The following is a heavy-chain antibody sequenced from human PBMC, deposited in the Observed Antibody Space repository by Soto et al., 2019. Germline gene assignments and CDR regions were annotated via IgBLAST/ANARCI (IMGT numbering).Heavy chain of an antibody. CDR2: IYYSGST. D-gene: IGHD1-7*01. CDR1: GGSISSYY. J-gene: IGHJ1*01. CDR3: ARVTGTTQPDY. Sequence: SETLSHTCTVSGGSISSYYWSWIRQPPGKVLEWIGYIYYSGSTNYNPSLKSRVTISVDTSKNQFSLKLSSVTAAATAVYYCARVTGTTQPDYRGQGSLDTVSS. V-gene: IGHV4-59*01.